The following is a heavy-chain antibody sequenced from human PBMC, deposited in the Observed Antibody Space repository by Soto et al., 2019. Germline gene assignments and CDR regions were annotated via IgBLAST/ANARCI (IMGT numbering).Heavy chain of an antibody. Sequence: ESGGVLVKPGGSLRLSCAASGFTFSSDSMNWVRQARGKGLEWVSSISSSSSYIYYADSVKGRFTISRDNAKNSRYLQMNRLRAEDMAVYYCARGVYDFWSGYYSSIRGGIDYWGQGTLVTVSS. CDR3: ARGVYDFWSGYYSSIRGGIDY. CDR1: GFTFSSDS. D-gene: IGHD3-3*01. J-gene: IGHJ4*02. CDR2: ISSSSSYI. V-gene: IGHV3-21*01.